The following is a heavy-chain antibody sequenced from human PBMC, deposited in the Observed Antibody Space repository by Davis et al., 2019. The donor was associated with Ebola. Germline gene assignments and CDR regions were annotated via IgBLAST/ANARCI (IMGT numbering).Heavy chain of an antibody. CDR1: GFSFSSYG. D-gene: IGHD3-3*01. J-gene: IGHJ6*04. V-gene: IGHV3-30*18. CDR3: AKGSVTIFGVAPDYYGMDV. Sequence: GESLKISCAASGFSFSSYGMHWVRQAPGKGLEWVAVISYDGSDKYYVDSVKGRFTISRDNSRDTLYLQMNSLRAEDTAVYYCAKGSVTIFGVAPDYYGMDVWGKGTTVTVSS. CDR2: ISYDGSDK.